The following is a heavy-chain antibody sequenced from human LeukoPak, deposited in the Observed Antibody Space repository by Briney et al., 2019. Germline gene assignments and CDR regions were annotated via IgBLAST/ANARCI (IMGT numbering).Heavy chain of an antibody. CDR2: INTHSGNT. Sequence: ASVKVSCKASGYTLTSHGISWVRQSPGQRLEWMGYINTHSGNTNYIQKFQGRLTMTTDTSTNTAYMELRGLTSDDTAFYYCARSWGIFTDIDFFDPWGQGTLVTVSS. D-gene: IGHD3-9*01. CDR3: ARSWGIFTDIDFFDP. V-gene: IGHV1-18*01. J-gene: IGHJ5*02. CDR1: GYTLTSHG.